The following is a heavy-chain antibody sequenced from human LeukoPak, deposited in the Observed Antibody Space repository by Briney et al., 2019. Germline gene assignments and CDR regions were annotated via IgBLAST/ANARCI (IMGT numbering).Heavy chain of an antibody. CDR1: GFTFSRYW. V-gene: IGHV3-74*01. J-gene: IGHJ4*02. Sequence: PGGSLRLTCAASGFTFSRYWMHWVRQTPGKGLVWVSRINSDGSSTRYADSVKGRFTISRHNSMNTLYLQMNSLRPEDTAVYYCAREGLAARRSFDYWGQGTLVTVSS. CDR3: AREGLAARRSFDY. CDR2: INSDGSST. D-gene: IGHD6-6*01.